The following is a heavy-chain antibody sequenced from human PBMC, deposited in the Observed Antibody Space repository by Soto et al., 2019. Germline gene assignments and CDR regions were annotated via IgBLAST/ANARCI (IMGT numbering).Heavy chain of an antibody. Sequence: QVQLVESGGGVVQPGRSLRLSCVASGFTFSSCAMHWVRQVPGKVLEWLAVVTHDGTLYPYADSVKGRFSFSRDNSRKTLYLQMNGLRPEDTALYYCVKDRSDTWSFDYWGQGTLVTVSS. V-gene: IGHV3-30*18. D-gene: IGHD2-8*02. CDR3: VKDRSDTWSFDY. J-gene: IGHJ4*02. CDR2: VTHDGTLY. CDR1: GFTFSSCA.